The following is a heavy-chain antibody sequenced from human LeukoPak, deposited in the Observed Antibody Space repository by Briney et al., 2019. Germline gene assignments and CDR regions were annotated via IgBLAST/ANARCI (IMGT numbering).Heavy chain of an antibody. Sequence: SETLSLTCGVYGGSFNDYYWSWIRQSPGKGLEWIGEINHSGSTNYNPSLKSRVTLSVDPSKKQFSLKVSSVTAADTAIYYCAKPGIAASHWFDPWGQGTPVTVSS. CDR1: GGSFNDYY. CDR3: AKPGIAASHWFDP. V-gene: IGHV4-34*01. J-gene: IGHJ5*02. D-gene: IGHD6-6*01. CDR2: INHSGST.